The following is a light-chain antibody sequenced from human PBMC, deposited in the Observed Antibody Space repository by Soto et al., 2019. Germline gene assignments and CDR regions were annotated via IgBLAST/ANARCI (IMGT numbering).Light chain of an antibody. CDR2: DVS. Sequence: QSVLTQPRSVSGSPGQSVTISCTGTSSDVGGYNYVSWYQQHPGKAPKLMIYDVSKRPSGVPDRFSGSKSGNTASLTISGLQAEDEPDYYRGSSAGRYVFGTGTKVTVL. CDR3: GSSAGRYV. V-gene: IGLV2-11*01. CDR1: SSDVGGYNY. J-gene: IGLJ1*01.